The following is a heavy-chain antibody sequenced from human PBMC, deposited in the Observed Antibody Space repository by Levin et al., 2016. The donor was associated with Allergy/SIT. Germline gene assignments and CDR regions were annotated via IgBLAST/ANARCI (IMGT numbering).Heavy chain of an antibody. Sequence: WIRQPPGKGLEWVSYISSSSSYIYYADSVKGRFTISRDNAKNSLYLQMNSLRAEDTAVYYCARDFFIYYGSGSYEYWGQGTLVTVSS. CDR3: ARDFFIYYGSGSYEY. V-gene: IGHV3-21*05. J-gene: IGHJ4*02. CDR2: ISSSSSYI. D-gene: IGHD3-10*01.